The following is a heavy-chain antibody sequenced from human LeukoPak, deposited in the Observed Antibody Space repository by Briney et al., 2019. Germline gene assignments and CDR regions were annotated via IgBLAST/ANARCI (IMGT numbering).Heavy chain of an antibody. Sequence: ASVKVSCKVSGYTLTELSMHWVRQAPGKGLEWMGGFDPEDGETIYSQKFQGRVTMTEDTSTDTAYMELSSLRSEDTAVYYCATLRPSGYSYGTWFDPWGQGTLVTVSS. V-gene: IGHV1-24*01. CDR2: FDPEDGET. CDR3: ATLRPSGYSYGTWFDP. D-gene: IGHD5-18*01. J-gene: IGHJ5*02. CDR1: GYTLTELS.